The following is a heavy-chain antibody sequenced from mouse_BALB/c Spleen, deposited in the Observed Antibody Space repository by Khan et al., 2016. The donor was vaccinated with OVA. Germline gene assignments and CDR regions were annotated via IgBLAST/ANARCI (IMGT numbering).Heavy chain of an antibody. Sequence: VQLEESGPGLVKPSQSLSLTCSVTGYSIISGYYWNWIRQFPGNKLEWMGYISYDGSNNYNPSLKNRISITRDTSKNQFFLKLNSVTTEDTATYYCARDYFGNYYFDYWGQGTTLTVSS. CDR1: GYSIISGYY. V-gene: IGHV3-6*02. J-gene: IGHJ2*01. CDR2: ISYDGSN. CDR3: ARDYFGNYYFDY. D-gene: IGHD2-1*01.